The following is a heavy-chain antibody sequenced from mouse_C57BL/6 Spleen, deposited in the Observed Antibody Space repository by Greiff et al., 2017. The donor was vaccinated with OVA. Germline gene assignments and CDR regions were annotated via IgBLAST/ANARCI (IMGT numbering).Heavy chain of an antibody. J-gene: IGHJ4*01. V-gene: IGHV5-4*01. CDR1: GFTFSSYA. Sequence: EVQGVESGGGLVKPGGSLKLSCAASGFTFSSYAMSWVRQTPEKRLEWVATISDGGSYTYYPGNVKGRFTISRDNAKNNLYLQMSHLKSEDTAMYYCARDYYGSSSYYAMDYWGQGTSVTVSS. CDR2: ISDGGSYT. CDR3: ARDYYGSSSYYAMDY. D-gene: IGHD1-1*01.